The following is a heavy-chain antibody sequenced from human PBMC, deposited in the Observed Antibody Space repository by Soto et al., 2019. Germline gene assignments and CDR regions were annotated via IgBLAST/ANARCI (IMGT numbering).Heavy chain of an antibody. J-gene: IGHJ6*03. D-gene: IGHD4-17*01. CDR1: GGSFSGYY. CDR3: ARPVTTVTTRLGTLGYYYYYMDV. V-gene: IGHV4-34*01. CDR2: INHSGST. Sequence: SETLSLTCAVYGGSFSGYYWSWVRQPPGEGLEWIGEINHSGSTNYNPSLKSRVTISVDTSKNQFSLKLSSVTAADTAVYYCARPVTTVTTRLGTLGYYYYYMDVWGKGTTVTVSS.